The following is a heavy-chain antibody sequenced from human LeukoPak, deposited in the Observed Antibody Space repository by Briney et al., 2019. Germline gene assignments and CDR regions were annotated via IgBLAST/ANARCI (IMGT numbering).Heavy chain of an antibody. J-gene: IGHJ4*02. Sequence: SETLSLTCAVSGGSISSGSYYWSWIRQPAGKGLEWIGRIYTSGSTNYNPSLKSRVTMSVDTSKNQFSLKLSSVTAADTAVYYCAREGSGYNYWGQGTLVTVSS. V-gene: IGHV4-61*02. CDR3: AREGSGYNY. CDR2: IYTSGST. D-gene: IGHD3-22*01. CDR1: GGSISSGSYY.